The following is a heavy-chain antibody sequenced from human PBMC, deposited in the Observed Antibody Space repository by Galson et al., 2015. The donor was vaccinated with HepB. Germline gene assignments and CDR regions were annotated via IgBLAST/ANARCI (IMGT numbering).Heavy chain of an antibody. D-gene: IGHD2-8*01. CDR1: GFTFRNYA. CDR2: ITPSGDNT. CDR3: ATTKFGNGAYWTFEI. V-gene: IGHV3-23*01. J-gene: IGHJ3*02. Sequence: SLRLSCAASGFTFRNYAMSWVRQAPGKGLEWVSAITPSGDNTYSADSVKGRFTISRDTSKNTVSLQMTSLTAEDSAVYFCATTKFGNGAYWTFEIWGPGTLVTVSS.